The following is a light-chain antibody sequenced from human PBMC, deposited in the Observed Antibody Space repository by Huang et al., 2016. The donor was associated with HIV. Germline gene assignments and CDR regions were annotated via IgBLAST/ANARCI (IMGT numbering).Light chain of an antibody. CDR1: QDISSS. CDR2: STS. J-gene: IGKJ5*01. CDR3: QQANMYPRS. V-gene: IGKV1-12*01. Sequence: IQLTQSPSSVSASEGDTVRITCRASQDISSSLPWYQQKPREAPTLLIHSTSILQSGVPSGFNGRRSGTDFFLTINSLRPDDFATYYCQQANMYPRSFGQGTRLDIK.